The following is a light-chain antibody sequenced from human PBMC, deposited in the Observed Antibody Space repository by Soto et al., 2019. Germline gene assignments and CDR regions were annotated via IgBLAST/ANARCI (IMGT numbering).Light chain of an antibody. CDR1: QSVSSN. V-gene: IGKV3-15*01. Sequence: EIVITQSPCTLSVSPGERATLSCRASQSVSSNLAWYQQNPGQAPRLLIYGASTRSTGIPARFSGSGSGTEFTLTISSLQSEDFAVYYCQQYKNWPPYTFGQGTKVDIK. CDR2: GAS. CDR3: QQYKNWPPYT. J-gene: IGKJ2*01.